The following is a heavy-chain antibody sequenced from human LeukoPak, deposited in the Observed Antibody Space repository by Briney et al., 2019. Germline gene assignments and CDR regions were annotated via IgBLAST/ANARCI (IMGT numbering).Heavy chain of an antibody. D-gene: IGHD3-3*01. CDR2: IVGSGDYT. J-gene: IGHJ4*02. V-gene: IGHV3-23*01. Sequence: GGSLRLSCAASEFTFSSYAMSWARQAPGKGLEWVSAIVGSGDYTYYADSVKGRFTISRDNPKNTLYLHMNSLGVEDTALYYCAKDSTIFGANTHFDYWGQGTPVTVSS. CDR1: EFTFSSYA. CDR3: AKDSTIFGANTHFDY.